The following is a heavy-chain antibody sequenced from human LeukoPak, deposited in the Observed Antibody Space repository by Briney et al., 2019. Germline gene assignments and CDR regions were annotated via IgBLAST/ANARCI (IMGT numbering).Heavy chain of an antibody. CDR2: VDHSGGT. J-gene: IGHJ4*02. D-gene: IGHD3-10*01. CDR1: GGSISSFY. V-gene: IGHV4-59*04. Sequence: PSGTLSLTCTVSGGSISSFYWSWIRQPPGKGLEWIGSVDHSGGTYYNPSLRSRVSISVDTSKNQFSLKLSSVTAADTAVYSCAGFTFFRGVITFDYWGQGTLVTVSS. CDR3: AGFTFFRGVITFDY.